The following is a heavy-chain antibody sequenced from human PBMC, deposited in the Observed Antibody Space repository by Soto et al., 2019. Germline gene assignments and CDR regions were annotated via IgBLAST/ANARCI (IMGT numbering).Heavy chain of an antibody. V-gene: IGHV4-39*02. CDR1: GGSISSSSYY. D-gene: IGHD3-16*01. J-gene: IGHJ4*02. CDR3: ARDFMITFGGVIRYFDY. CDR2: IYYSGST. Sequence: LSLTCTVSGGSISSSSYYWGWIRQPPGKGLEWIGSIYYSGSTYYNPSLKSRVTISVDTSKNQFSLKLSSVTAADTAVYYCARDFMITFGGVIRYFDYWGQGTLVTVSS.